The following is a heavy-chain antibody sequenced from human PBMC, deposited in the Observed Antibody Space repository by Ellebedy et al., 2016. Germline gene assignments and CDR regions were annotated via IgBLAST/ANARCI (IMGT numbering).Heavy chain of an antibody. Sequence: ASVKVSCKASGYTFTTYNIHWVRQAPGQSPEWMGSINGGNSNTKYSQKFQGRVTFTRDTSASTAYMELSSLRSEDAAVYYCARVGYYDSSPDYWGQGTLVTVSS. CDR2: INGGNSNT. D-gene: IGHD3-22*01. CDR1: GYTFTTYN. J-gene: IGHJ4*02. V-gene: IGHV1-3*01. CDR3: ARVGYYDSSPDY.